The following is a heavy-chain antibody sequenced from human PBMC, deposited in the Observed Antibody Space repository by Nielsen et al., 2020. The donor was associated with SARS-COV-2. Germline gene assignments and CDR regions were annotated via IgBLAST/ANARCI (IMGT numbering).Heavy chain of an antibody. CDR3: TTGGLTMVRGVIQY. J-gene: IGHJ4*02. V-gene: IGHV3-15*01. CDR2: IKSKADGGTT. Sequence: GESLKISCAASGFALRDHYMDWVRQAPGKGLEWVGRIKSKADGGTTDYAAPVKGRFTISRDDSKNTLYLQMDSLKTEDTAVYYCTTGGLTMVRGVIQYWGQGTLVAVSS. D-gene: IGHD3-10*01. CDR1: GFALRDHY.